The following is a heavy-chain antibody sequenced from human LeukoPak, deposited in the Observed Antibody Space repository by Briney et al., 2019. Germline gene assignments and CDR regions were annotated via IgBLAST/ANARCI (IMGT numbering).Heavy chain of an antibody. Sequence: GGSLRLSCAASGFTFSSYSMNWVRQALGKGLEWVSSISSSSSYIYYADSVKGRFTISRDNAKNSLYLQMNSLRAEDTAVYYCARAVDYGGNSAAFDIWGQGTMVTVSS. CDR2: ISSSSSYI. D-gene: IGHD4-23*01. V-gene: IGHV3-21*01. CDR3: ARAVDYGGNSAAFDI. CDR1: GFTFSSYS. J-gene: IGHJ3*02.